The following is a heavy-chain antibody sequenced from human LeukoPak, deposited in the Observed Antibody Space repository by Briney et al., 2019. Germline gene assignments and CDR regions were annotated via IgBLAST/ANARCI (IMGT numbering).Heavy chain of an antibody. D-gene: IGHD3-10*01. CDR1: GYTFTSYA. CDR3: ARPGFHDAFDI. V-gene: IGHV1-3*01. J-gene: IGHJ3*02. Sequence: ASVKVSCKASGYTFTSYAMHWVRQAPGQRLEWMGWINAGNGNSKYSQKFQGRVTITRDTSASTAYMELSSLRSEDTAVYYCARPGFHDAFDIWGQGTMVTVSS. CDR2: INAGNGNS.